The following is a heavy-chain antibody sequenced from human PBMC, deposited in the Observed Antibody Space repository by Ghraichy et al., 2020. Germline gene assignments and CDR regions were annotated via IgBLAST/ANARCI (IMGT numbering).Heavy chain of an antibody. V-gene: IGHV3-74*01. Sequence: GGSLRLSCAASGFTFGSSWMHWVRQAPGKGLVWVSHISSDERTTNYADSVKGLFTISRDNAKNTLYLQMNSLRAEDTALYYCVRSNGYLDYWGQGTLVTVSS. J-gene: IGHJ4*02. CDR1: GFTFGSSW. D-gene: IGHD3-22*01. CDR2: ISSDERTT. CDR3: VRSNGYLDY.